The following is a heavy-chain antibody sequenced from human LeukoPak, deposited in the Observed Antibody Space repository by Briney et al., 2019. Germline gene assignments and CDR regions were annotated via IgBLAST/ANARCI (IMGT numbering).Heavy chain of an antibody. V-gene: IGHV3-23*01. J-gene: IGHJ4*02. Sequence: GGSLRLSCAASGFTFSSYAINWVRQAPGKGLEWVSSISGSGGTTYYADSVKGRFTISRDNSKSTVHLQMNSLRAEDTALYYCAKPRVPGTSGRIYFFDSWGQGTLVTVSS. D-gene: IGHD3-10*01. CDR3: AKPRVPGTSGRIYFFDS. CDR2: ISGSGGTT. CDR1: GFTFSSYA.